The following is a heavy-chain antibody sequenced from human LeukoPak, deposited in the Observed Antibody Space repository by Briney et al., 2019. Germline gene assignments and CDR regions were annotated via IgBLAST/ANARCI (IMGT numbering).Heavy chain of an antibody. Sequence: PGGSLRLSCAASGFTFNSYSMNWVRQAPGKGLEWVSFISSSSSYIYYADSVKGRFTISRDNAKNSLYLQMNSLRAEDTAVYYCAKDQYYYDSSGLDYWGQGTLVTVSS. CDR3: AKDQYYYDSSGLDY. J-gene: IGHJ4*02. D-gene: IGHD3-22*01. V-gene: IGHV3-21*01. CDR2: ISSSSSYI. CDR1: GFTFNSYS.